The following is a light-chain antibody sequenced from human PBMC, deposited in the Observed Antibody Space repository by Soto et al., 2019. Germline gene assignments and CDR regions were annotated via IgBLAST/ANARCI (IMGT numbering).Light chain of an antibody. CDR1: QSVSNF. J-gene: IGKJ5*01. CDR3: QLRSSWPIT. V-gene: IGKV3-11*01. CDR2: DAS. Sequence: EILLTQSPATLSLSPGERATLSCRASQSVSNFLAWYLQRPGQAPRLLIFDASKRAAGVPARFSGSGSGTDFTLTISILEPEDFSVYYCQLRSSWPITFGQGTRLEIK.